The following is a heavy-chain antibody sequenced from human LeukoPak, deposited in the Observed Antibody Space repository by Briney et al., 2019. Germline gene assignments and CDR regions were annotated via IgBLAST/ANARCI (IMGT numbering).Heavy chain of an antibody. CDR3: AREGQLGLYYFDY. V-gene: IGHV3-30*02. CDR1: GFTFSSYG. Sequence: GGSLRLSCAASGFTFSSYGMHWVRQAPGKGLEWVAFIRYDGSNKYYADSVKGRFTISRDNAKNSLYLQMNSLRAEDTAVYYCAREGQLGLYYFDYWAREPWSPSPQ. CDR2: IRYDGSNK. J-gene: IGHJ4*02. D-gene: IGHD6-6*01.